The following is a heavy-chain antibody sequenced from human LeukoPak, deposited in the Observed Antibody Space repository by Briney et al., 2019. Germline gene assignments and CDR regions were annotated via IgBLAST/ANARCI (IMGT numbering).Heavy chain of an antibody. D-gene: IGHD6-19*01. V-gene: IGHV3-53*01. CDR1: GFTVSSNY. Sequence: GGSLRLSCAASGFTVSSNYMSWVRQAPGKGLEWVSVIYSGGSTYYADSVKGRFTISRDNSKNTLYLQMNSLRAEDTAVYYCARDPPARYSSGWYSYWGQGTLVTVSS. CDR3: ARDPPARYSSGWYSY. CDR2: IYSGGST. J-gene: IGHJ4*02.